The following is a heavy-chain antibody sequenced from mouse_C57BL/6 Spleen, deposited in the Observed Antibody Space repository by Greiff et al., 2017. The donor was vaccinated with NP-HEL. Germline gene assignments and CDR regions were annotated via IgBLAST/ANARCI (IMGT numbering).Heavy chain of an antibody. D-gene: IGHD4-1*01. Sequence: EVKLMESGEGLVKPGGSLKLSCAASGFTFSSYAMSWVRQTPEKRLEWVAYISSGGDYIYYADTVKGRFTISRDNARNTLYLQMSSLKSEDTAMYYCTTFNWDGFAYWGQGTLVTVSA. J-gene: IGHJ3*01. CDR1: GFTFSSYA. CDR3: TTFNWDGFAY. CDR2: ISSGGDYI. V-gene: IGHV5-9-1*02.